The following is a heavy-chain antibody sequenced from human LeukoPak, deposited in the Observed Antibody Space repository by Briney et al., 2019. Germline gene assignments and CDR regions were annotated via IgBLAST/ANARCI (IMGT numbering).Heavy chain of an antibody. Sequence: ASVKVSCKASGYTFTSYGISWVRQAPGQGLEWMGWIGAYNGNTNYAQKLQGRVTMTTDTSTSTAYMELRSLRSDDTAVYYCARDLGYCSGGSCYYWFVPWGQGTLVTVSS. CDR3: ARDLGYCSGGSCYYWFVP. D-gene: IGHD2-15*01. J-gene: IGHJ5*02. CDR1: GYTFTSYG. CDR2: IGAYNGNT. V-gene: IGHV1-18*01.